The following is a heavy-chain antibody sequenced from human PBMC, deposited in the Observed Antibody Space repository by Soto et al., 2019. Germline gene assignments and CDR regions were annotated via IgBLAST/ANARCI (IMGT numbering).Heavy chain of an antibody. J-gene: IGHJ5*02. D-gene: IGHD3-9*01. Sequence: PSETLSLTCTVSGGSISSSSYYWGWIRQPPGKGLEWIGSIYYSGSTYYNPSLKSRVTISVDTSKNQFSLKLSSVTAADTAVYYCARHEADYDILTGFRVSWFDPWGQGTLVTVSS. V-gene: IGHV4-39*01. CDR2: IYYSGST. CDR3: ARHEADYDILTGFRVSWFDP. CDR1: GGSISSSSYY.